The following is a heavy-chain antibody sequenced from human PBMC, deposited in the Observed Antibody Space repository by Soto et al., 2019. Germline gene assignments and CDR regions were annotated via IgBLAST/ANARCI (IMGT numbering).Heavy chain of an antibody. CDR1: GGNFSGYY. Sequence: SETHPLTCAVYGGNFSGYYWSWIRQPPGKGLEWIGEINHSGSTNYNPSLKSRVTISVDTSKNQFSLKLSSVTAADTAVYYCAREKRWTKRWWLDPWGQGTLVTVSS. CDR3: AREKRWTKRWWLDP. D-gene: IGHD1-1*01. J-gene: IGHJ5*02. V-gene: IGHV4-34*01. CDR2: INHSGST.